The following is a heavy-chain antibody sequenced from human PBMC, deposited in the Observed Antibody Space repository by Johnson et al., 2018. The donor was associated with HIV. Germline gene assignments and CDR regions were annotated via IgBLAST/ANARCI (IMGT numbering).Heavy chain of an antibody. V-gene: IGHV3-30*02. D-gene: IGHD6-6*01. Sequence: QVQLVESGGGVVQPGGSLRLSCAASGFTFSSYGMHWVRQAPGKGLEWVAFIRYDGSNKYYADSVKGRFTISRDNSKNTLYLQMNSLRAADTAVYYCAKEQSLLAAPPDAFDIWGQGTMVTVSA. CDR1: GFTFSSYG. J-gene: IGHJ3*02. CDR3: AKEQSLLAAPPDAFDI. CDR2: IRYDGSNK.